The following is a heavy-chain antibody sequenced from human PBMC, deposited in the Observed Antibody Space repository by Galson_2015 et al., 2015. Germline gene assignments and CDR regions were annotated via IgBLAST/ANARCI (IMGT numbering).Heavy chain of an antibody. D-gene: IGHD3-3*01. CDR3: ARQILDYDFWSGYYPTNFDY. Sequence: FLRLSCAASEFTFSSYYMSWVRQAPGKGLEWVSSISSTTTYIYYADSVKGRFTISRDNAKNSLYLQMNSLGAEDTAVYYCARQILDYDFWSGYYPTNFDYWGQGPLVTVSS. V-gene: IGHV3-21*01. CDR1: EFTFSSYY. CDR2: ISSTTTYI. J-gene: IGHJ4*02.